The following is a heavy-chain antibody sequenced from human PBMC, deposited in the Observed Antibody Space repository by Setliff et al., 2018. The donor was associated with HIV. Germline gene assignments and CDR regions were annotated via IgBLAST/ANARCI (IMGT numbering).Heavy chain of an antibody. Sequence: GESLTISCAASGFTFSSYWMHWVRQVPGKGLVWVSRINSDGSSTTYADFVKGRFTISRDNAKNTLYLQMNSLRAEDTAVYSCARARGGNSEWSYWGQGTLVTVSS. CDR3: ARARGGNSEWSY. J-gene: IGHJ4*02. D-gene: IGHD2-15*01. CDR1: GFTFSSYW. CDR2: INSDGSST. V-gene: IGHV3-74*03.